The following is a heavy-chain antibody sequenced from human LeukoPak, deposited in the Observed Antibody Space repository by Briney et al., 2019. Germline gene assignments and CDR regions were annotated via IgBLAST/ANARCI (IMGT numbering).Heavy chain of an antibody. Sequence: GGSLRLSCAASGFTFSNAWMSWVRQAPGKGLEWVGLIKSKTDGGTTDYAAPVKGRFTISRDDSNNTLYLQMNSLKTEDTAVYYCTTGQIITIFGVVITPYYFDYWGQGTLVTVSS. J-gene: IGHJ4*02. CDR3: TTGQIITIFGVVITPYYFDY. CDR1: GFTFSNAW. CDR2: IKSKTDGGTT. V-gene: IGHV3-15*01. D-gene: IGHD3-3*01.